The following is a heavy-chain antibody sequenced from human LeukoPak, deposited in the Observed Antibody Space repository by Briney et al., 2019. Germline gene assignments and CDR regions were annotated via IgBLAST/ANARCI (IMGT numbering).Heavy chain of an antibody. D-gene: IGHD5-18*01. Sequence: KASETLSLTCTVSGGSISSYYWSWIRQPAGKGLEWIGRIYTSGSTNYNPSLKSRVTISVDTSKNQFSLKLSSVTAADTAVYYCARVGYSYGVTYYYYMDVWGKGTTVTVSS. J-gene: IGHJ6*03. CDR3: ARVGYSYGVTYYYYMDV. CDR1: GGSISSYY. V-gene: IGHV4-4*07. CDR2: IYTSGST.